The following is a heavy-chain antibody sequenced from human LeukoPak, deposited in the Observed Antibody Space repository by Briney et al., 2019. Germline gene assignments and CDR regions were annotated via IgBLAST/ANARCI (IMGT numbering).Heavy chain of an antibody. CDR2: IYYSGST. CDR3: AREGYSYGFDY. V-gene: IGHV4-59*01. Sequence: SETLSLTCTDSGGSISSYYWSWIRQPPGKGLEWIGYIYYSGSTNYNPSLKSRVTISVDTSKNQFSLKLSSVTAADTAVYYCAREGYSYGFDYWGQGTLVTVSP. D-gene: IGHD5-18*01. J-gene: IGHJ4*02. CDR1: GGSISSYY.